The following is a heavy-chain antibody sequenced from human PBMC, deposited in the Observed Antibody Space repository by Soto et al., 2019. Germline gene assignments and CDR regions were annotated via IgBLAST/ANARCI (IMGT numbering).Heavy chain of an antibody. J-gene: IGHJ5*02. Sequence: GGSLRLSCAGSGFTFGRYAMSWVRQAPGKGLEWVSAISGSGGRTYYADSVKGRFTISRDNSKNTLYLQMNSLRAEDTAVYYCANGTILVVVIKKTSFYTWGQRALVTVSS. CDR1: GFTFGRYA. CDR2: ISGSGGRT. CDR3: ANGTILVVVIKKTSFYT. D-gene: IGHD3-3*02. V-gene: IGHV3-23*01.